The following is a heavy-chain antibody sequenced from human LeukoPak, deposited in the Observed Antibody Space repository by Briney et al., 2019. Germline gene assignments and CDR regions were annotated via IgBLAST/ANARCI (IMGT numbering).Heavy chain of an antibody. Sequence: PGGSLRLSCAASGFNFSSSDISWIRQAPGSGLEWVSSIRHSDSNTYYADSVMGRFTISRDNSKNTLYLQMNSLSAEDTAVYYCAKRGNPTVGHHYLDVWGKGTTVSVSS. D-gene: IGHD1-1*01. V-gene: IGHV3-23*05. CDR3: AKRGNPTVGHHYLDV. J-gene: IGHJ6*03. CDR2: IRHSDSNT. CDR1: GFNFSSSD.